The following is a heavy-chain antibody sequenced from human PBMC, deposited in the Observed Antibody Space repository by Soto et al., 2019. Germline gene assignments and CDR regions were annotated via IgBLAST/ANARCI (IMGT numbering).Heavy chain of an antibody. J-gene: IGHJ5*02. V-gene: IGHV6-1*01. D-gene: IGHD1-1*01. CDR2: TYYRSKWYN. Sequence: SQTLSLTCAISGDSVSSNSAAWNWIRQSPSRGLEWLGRTYYRSKWYNDYAVSVKSRITINPDTSKNQFSLKLSSVTAADTAVYYCARDTGGTTLGWFDPWGQGTLVTVSS. CDR3: ARDTGGTTLGWFDP. CDR1: GDSVSSNSAA.